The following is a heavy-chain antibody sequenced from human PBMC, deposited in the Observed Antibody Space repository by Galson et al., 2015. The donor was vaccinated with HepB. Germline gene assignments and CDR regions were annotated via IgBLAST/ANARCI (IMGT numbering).Heavy chain of an antibody. CDR3: AHRLGGASGGWNEGYFDY. Sequence: PALVKPTQTLALTCTFSGFSLSTSGVGVGWIRQPPGKTLEWLALIYWDDDKRYSPSLKSRLTVIKDTSKNQVNLIMTNVDPVDTATYYCAHRLGGASGGWNEGYFDYWGQGTLVTVSS. D-gene: IGHD6-19*01. CDR2: IYWDDDK. CDR1: GFSLSTSGVG. J-gene: IGHJ4*02. V-gene: IGHV2-5*02.